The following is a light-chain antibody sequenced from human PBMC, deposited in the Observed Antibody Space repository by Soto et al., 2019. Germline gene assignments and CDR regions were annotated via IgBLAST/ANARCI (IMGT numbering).Light chain of an antibody. Sequence: QSVLTQPRSVSGSPGQSAAISCTGTSSDVGGYNYVSWYQHHPGKAPKLMIYDVSKRPSGVPDRFSGSKSGNTASLTISGLQAEDEADYYCCSYAGSYSVLFGGGTQLTVL. J-gene: IGLJ2*01. CDR2: DVS. CDR3: CSYAGSYSVL. V-gene: IGLV2-11*01. CDR1: SSDVGGYNY.